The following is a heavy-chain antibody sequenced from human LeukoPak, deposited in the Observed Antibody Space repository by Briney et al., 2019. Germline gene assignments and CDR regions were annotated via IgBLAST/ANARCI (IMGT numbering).Heavy chain of an antibody. CDR2: ISSSGSTI. J-gene: IGHJ3*02. V-gene: IGHV3-48*03. D-gene: IGHD2-2*01. CDR1: GFTFSSYE. Sequence: GGSLRLSCAASGFTFSSYELNWVRQAPGKGLEWVSYISSSGSTIKYADSVKGRFTISRGSAKNSLYLQMNSLRAEDTAVYYCARDLKGQDQDAFDIWGQGTMVTVSS. CDR3: ARDLKGQDQDAFDI.